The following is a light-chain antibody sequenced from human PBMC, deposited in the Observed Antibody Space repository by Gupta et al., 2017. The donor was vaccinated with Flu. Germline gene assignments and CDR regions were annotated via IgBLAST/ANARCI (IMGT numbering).Light chain of an antibody. CDR1: QSVLYSSNNKNY. V-gene: IGKV4-1*01. J-gene: IGKJ3*01. CDR3: QQDYGMPPT. Sequence: DIVMTQSPDSLAVSLGERATINCKSSQSVLYSSNNKNYLAWYQQKPGQPPKLLIYWASTRESGVPDRFSGSGSGTDFTLTISSLQAEDVAVYYCQQDYGMPPTFGHGTKVDIK. CDR2: WAS.